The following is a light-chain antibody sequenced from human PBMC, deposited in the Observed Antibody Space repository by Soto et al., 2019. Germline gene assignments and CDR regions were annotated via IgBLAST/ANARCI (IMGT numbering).Light chain of an antibody. J-gene: IGLJ3*02. CDR3: SSYAGNNKGV. Sequence: QSALTQPPSASGSPGQSVTFSCTGTSSDVGGYNYVSWYQQHPGKAPKLMIYEVYKRPSGVPDRFSGSKSGNTASLTVSGLQAEDEADYYCSSYAGNNKGVFGGGTKVTVL. V-gene: IGLV2-8*01. CDR1: SSDVGGYNY. CDR2: EVY.